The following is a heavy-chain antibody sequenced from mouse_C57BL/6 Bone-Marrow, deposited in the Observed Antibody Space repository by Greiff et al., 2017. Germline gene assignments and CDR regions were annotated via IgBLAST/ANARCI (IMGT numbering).Heavy chain of an antibody. V-gene: IGHV1-76*01. D-gene: IGHD1-1*01. CDR1: GYTFTDYY. CDR3: ARGVVATPYAMDY. CDR2: IYPGSGNT. J-gene: IGHJ4*01. Sequence: QVQLQQSGAELVRPGASVKLSCKASGYTFTDYYINWVKQRPGQGLAWIARIYPGSGNTYYNEKFKGKATLTAEKSSSTAYMQLSSLTSEDSAVYFCARGVVATPYAMDYWGQGTSVTVSS.